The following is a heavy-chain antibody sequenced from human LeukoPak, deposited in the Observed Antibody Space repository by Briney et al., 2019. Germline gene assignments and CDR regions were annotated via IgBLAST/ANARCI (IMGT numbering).Heavy chain of an antibody. D-gene: IGHD2-15*01. CDR2: INSDGSST. CDR3: AKDTCSGGSCYYYYGMDV. Sequence: GGSLRLSCAASGFTFSSYWMHWVRQAPGKGLVWVSRINSDGSSTSYADSVKGRFTISRDNSKNTLYLQMISLRAEDTAVYYCAKDTCSGGSCYYYYGMDVWGQGTTVTVSS. J-gene: IGHJ6*02. CDR1: GFTFSSYW. V-gene: IGHV3-74*01.